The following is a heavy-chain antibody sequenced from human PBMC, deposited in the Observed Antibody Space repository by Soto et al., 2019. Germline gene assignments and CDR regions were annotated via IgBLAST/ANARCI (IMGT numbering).Heavy chain of an antibody. CDR1: LDSLNICGYY. CDR3: ARDGSSTANWIDP. Sequence: PSEHLPVTCTVSLDSLNICGYYCTFISQHPGKGLEWMGYIYYTGKTYYNPSLESRLTMSVDTSKNQFSLKLSSVTAADTGVYYCARDGSSTANWIDPWGQGTPVTVS. V-gene: IGHV4-31*03. D-gene: IGHD2-15*01. CDR2: IYYTGKT. J-gene: IGHJ5*02.